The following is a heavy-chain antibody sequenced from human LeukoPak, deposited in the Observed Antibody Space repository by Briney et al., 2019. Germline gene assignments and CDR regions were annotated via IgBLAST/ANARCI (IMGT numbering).Heavy chain of an antibody. Sequence: SETLSLTCTVSGGSISSYYWSWIRQPPGKGLEWIGYIYYSGSTNYNPSLKSRVTISVDTSKNQFSLKLSSVTAADTAVYYCATFALRKGGYCSGGSCYDDAFDIWGQGTMVTVSS. CDR1: GGSISSYY. J-gene: IGHJ3*02. CDR3: ATFALRKGGYCSGGSCYDDAFDI. D-gene: IGHD2-15*01. CDR2: IYYSGST. V-gene: IGHV4-59*01.